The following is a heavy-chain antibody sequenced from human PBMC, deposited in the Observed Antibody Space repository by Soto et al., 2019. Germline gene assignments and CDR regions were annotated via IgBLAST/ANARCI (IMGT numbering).Heavy chain of an antibody. V-gene: IGHV4-31*03. CDR2: IPYRGSS. J-gene: IGHJ6*02. CDR3: VRVRDSFGSDV. D-gene: IGHD3-10*01. Sequence: HVPLQESGPGLVKSSETLSLTCNVSGGSINGAYYWNWIRQHTGKALAWIGSIPYRGSSYYNPSLKSRITISLERSNNQCALKLRSVTAVDTAVDYFVRVRDSFGSDVWGQGNTVTV. CDR1: GGSINGAYY.